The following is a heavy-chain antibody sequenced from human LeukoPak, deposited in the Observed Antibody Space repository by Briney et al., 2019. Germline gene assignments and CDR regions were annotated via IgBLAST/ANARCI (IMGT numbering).Heavy chain of an antibody. J-gene: IGHJ6*03. Sequence: SETLSLTCTISGGSVSDYYWSWIRQPPGKGLEWIGYIYYRGSTHYNPSLKSRVTISVATSKNQFSLKLSSVTAADTAVYYCAREKHDYGDYRRYYYYYMDVWGKGTTVTISS. CDR2: IYYRGST. D-gene: IGHD4-17*01. CDR3: AREKHDYGDYRRYYYYYMDV. V-gene: IGHV4-59*02. CDR1: GGSVSDYY.